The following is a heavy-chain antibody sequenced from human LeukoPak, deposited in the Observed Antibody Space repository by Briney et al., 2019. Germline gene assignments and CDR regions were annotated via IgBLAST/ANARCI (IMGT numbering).Heavy chain of an antibody. CDR2: INEVGSET. CDR1: GFTFSGYW. CDR3: ARRLGGSSQRDY. Sequence: GGSLRLSCAASGFTFSGYWMGWVRQAPGKGLEWMANINEVGSETHSVDSVKGRFTISRDSARNSLYLQMNSLRAEDTAEYYCARRLGGSSQRDYWGQGTLVTVSS. D-gene: IGHD1-26*01. V-gene: IGHV3-7*01. J-gene: IGHJ4*02.